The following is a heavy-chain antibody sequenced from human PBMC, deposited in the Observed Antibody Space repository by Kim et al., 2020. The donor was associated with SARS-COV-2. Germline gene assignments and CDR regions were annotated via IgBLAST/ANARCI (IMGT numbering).Heavy chain of an antibody. Sequence: GSLRLSCAASGFIFRNFGMHWVRQAPGMGLEWVAFISNDGTTAIYADSVRGRFTISRDYSENKLYLQMDSLSAGDTAVYYCARPSSSHFDFWGQGTLVT. D-gene: IGHD3-10*01. V-gene: IGHV3-33*05. J-gene: IGHJ4*02. CDR2: ISNDGTTA. CDR1: GFIFRNFG. CDR3: ARPSSSHFDF.